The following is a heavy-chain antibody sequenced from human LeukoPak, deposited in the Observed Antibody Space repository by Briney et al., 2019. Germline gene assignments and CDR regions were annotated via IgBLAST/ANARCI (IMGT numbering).Heavy chain of an antibody. V-gene: IGHV3-23*01. J-gene: IGHJ4*02. CDR1: GFTFSSYA. D-gene: IGHD1-26*01. CDR2: ISGSGGST. CDR3: AKAIRGSYLPFWD. Sequence: PGGSLRPSCAASGFTFSSYAMSWVRQAPGKGLEWVSAISGSGGSTYYADSVKGRFTISRDNSKNTLYLQMNSLRAEDTAVYYCAKAIRGSYLPFWDWGQGTLVTVSS.